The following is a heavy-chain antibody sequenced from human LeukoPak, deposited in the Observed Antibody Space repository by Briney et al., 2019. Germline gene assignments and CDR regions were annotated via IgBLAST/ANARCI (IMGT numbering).Heavy chain of an antibody. CDR1: GGSISSSSYY. Sequence: SETLSLTCTVSGGSISSSSYYWGWIPQPPGKGLEWIGSIYYSGSTYYNPSLKSRVTISVDTSKNQFSLKLSSVTAADTAVYYCARAPRVRFLEWLLSPFDYWGQGTLVSVSS. J-gene: IGHJ4*02. CDR3: ARAPRVRFLEWLLSPFDY. V-gene: IGHV4-39*01. CDR2: IYYSGST. D-gene: IGHD3-3*01.